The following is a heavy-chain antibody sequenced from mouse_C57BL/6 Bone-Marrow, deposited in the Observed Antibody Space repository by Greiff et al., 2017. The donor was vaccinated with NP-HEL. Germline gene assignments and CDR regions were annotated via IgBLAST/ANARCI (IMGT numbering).Heavy chain of an antibody. J-gene: IGHJ4*01. CDR1: GFNIKDDY. CDR2: IDPENGDT. CDR3: TTRKGDY. Sequence: EVQLVESGAELVRPGASVKLSCTASGFNIKDDYMHWVKQRPEQGLEWIGWIDPENGDTEYASKFQGKATITADTSSNTAYLQLSSLTSEDTAVYYCTTRKGDYWGQGTSVTVSS. V-gene: IGHV14-4*01.